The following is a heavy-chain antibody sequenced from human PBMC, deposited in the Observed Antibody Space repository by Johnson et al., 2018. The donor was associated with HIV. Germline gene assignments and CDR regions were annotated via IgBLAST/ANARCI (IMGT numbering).Heavy chain of an antibody. CDR1: GFTFSNYA. CDR2: ISYDGSIK. J-gene: IGHJ3*02. D-gene: IGHD4-17*01. CDR3: AKLPVLYGDFDDAFNI. Sequence: QMLLVESGGGVVQPGGSLRLSCAASGFTFSNYAVHWARQAPGQGLQWVALISYDGSIKYYADSVKGRFTISRDNSKNTLYLQMNSLRAEDTAVYYCAKLPVLYGDFDDAFNIWGQGTMVTVSS. V-gene: IGHV3-30-3*02.